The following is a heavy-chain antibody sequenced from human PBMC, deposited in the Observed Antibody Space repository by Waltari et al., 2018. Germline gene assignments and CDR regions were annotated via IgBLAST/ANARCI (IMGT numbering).Heavy chain of an antibody. CDR3: ARRIMITFGGVIVRAGWFDP. CDR2: IYYSGST. Sequence: QLQLQESGPGLVKPSETLSLTCTVSGGSISSSSYYWGWIRQPPGKGLEWIGSIYYSGSTYYNPSLQIRVTISVDTSKNQCSLKLSSVTAADTAVYYCARRIMITFGGVIVRAGWFDPWGQGTLVTVSS. D-gene: IGHD3-16*02. CDR1: GGSISSSSYY. J-gene: IGHJ5*02. V-gene: IGHV4-39*01.